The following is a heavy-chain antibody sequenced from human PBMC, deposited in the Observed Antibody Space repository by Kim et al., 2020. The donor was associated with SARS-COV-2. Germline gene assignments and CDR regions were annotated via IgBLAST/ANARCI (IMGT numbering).Heavy chain of an antibody. Sequence: ASVKVSCKASGYTFTSYAMNWVRQAPGQGLEWMGWINTNTGNPTYAQGFTGRFVFSLDTSVSTAYLQISSLKAEDTAMYYCAREVTMVRGVKVSWFDPWGQGTLVTVSS. CDR2: INTNTGNP. J-gene: IGHJ5*02. CDR3: AREVTMVRGVKVSWFDP. CDR1: GYTFTSYA. D-gene: IGHD3-10*01. V-gene: IGHV7-4-1*02.